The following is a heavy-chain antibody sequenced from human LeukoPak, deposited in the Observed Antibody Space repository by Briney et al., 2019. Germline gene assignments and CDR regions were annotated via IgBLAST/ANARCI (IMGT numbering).Heavy chain of an antibody. D-gene: IGHD6-13*01. CDR3: AREGRYSSSHYYFDY. CDR1: GYTFTTYA. V-gene: IGHV7-4-1*02. J-gene: IGHJ4*02. CDR2: INTNTGNP. Sequence: ASVKVSCKASGYTFTTYAMSWVRQAPGQGLEWMGWINTNTGNPTYAQGFTGRFVFSLDTSVSTAFLQISSLKAEDAAVYYCAREGRYSSSHYYFDYWGQGTLVTASS.